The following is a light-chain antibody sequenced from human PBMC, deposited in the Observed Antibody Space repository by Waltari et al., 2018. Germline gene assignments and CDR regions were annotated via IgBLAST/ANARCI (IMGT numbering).Light chain of an antibody. CDR2: GAS. CDR3: PQYGSSPGT. V-gene: IGKV3-20*01. J-gene: IGKJ1*01. Sequence: ENVLTQSPGTLSLSLGARATLACRASPSVSSNYLAWYQQKPGPAPRHLIYGASTRSTGIPDRFSGSESQTDFTLTISRLGPEDFAVYYCPQYGSSPGTFGQGTKVEIK. CDR1: PSVSSNY.